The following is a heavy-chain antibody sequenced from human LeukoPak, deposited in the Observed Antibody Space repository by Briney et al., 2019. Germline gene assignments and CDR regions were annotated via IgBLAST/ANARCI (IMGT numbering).Heavy chain of an antibody. CDR2: INPKSGGT. CDR1: GYTFTGYY. D-gene: IGHD4-17*01. CDR3: ARSRRPRLLYGDYAWYFDL. J-gene: IGHJ2*01. V-gene: IGHV1-2*02. Sequence: GASVKVSCKASGYTFTGYYMHWVRQAPGQWLEWMGWINPKSGGTNYAQKFQGRVTMTRDTSISTAYMELSRLRSDDTAVYYCARSRRPRLLYGDYAWYFDLWGRGTLVTVSS.